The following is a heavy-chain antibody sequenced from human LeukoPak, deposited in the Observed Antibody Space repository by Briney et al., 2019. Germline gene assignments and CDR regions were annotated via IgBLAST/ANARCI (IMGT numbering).Heavy chain of an antibody. Sequence: SETLSLTCAVSGYSISSGYYWGWIRQPPGKGLEWIGSIYHSGSTYYNPSLKSRVTISVDTSKNQFPLKLSSVTAADTAVYYCAGRALGDGGDYWGQGTLVTVSS. V-gene: IGHV4-38-2*01. CDR1: GYSISSGYY. J-gene: IGHJ4*02. CDR2: IYHSGST. D-gene: IGHD3-10*01. CDR3: AGRALGDGGDY.